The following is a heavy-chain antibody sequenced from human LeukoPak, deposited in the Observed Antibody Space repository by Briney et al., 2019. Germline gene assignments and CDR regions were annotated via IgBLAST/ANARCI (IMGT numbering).Heavy chain of an antibody. CDR3: AKDVCSGGSCYSGVPWFDP. CDR2: IWYDGNRK. J-gene: IGHJ5*02. D-gene: IGHD2-15*01. CDR1: GFSFNIYG. V-gene: IGHV3-33*06. Sequence: GGSLRLSCAASGFSFNIYGMHWVRQTPGRGLERLAVIWYDGNRKYYADSVKGRFTISRDTSTNTLYLHMNSLRAEDTALYYCAKDVCSGGSCYSGVPWFDPWGQGTLVTVSS.